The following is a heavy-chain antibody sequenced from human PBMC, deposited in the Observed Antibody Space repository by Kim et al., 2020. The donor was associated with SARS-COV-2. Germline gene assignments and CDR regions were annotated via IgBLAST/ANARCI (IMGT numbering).Heavy chain of an antibody. CDR3: ASLPAASSVSYYYYGMDV. CDR2: ISSSSSYI. J-gene: IGHJ6*02. CDR1: GFTFSSYS. Sequence: GGSLRLSCAASGFTFSSYSMNWVRQAPGKGLEWVSSISSSSSYIYYADPVKGRFTISRDNAKNSLYLQMNSLRAEDTAVYYCASLPAASSVSYYYYGMDVWGQGTTVTVSS. V-gene: IGHV3-21*01. D-gene: IGHD2-2*01.